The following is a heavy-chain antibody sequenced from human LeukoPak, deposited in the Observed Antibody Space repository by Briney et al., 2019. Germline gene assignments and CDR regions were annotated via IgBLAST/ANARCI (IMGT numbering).Heavy chain of an antibody. J-gene: IGHJ4*02. V-gene: IGHV4-34*01. CDR2: INHSGST. Sequence: SETLSLTCAVYGGSFSGYYWSWIRQPPGKGLEWIGEINHSGSTNYNPSLKSRVTISVDTSKNQFSLKLSSVTAADTAVYYCASNLYDFWSGYYTLDYWGQGTLDTVSS. D-gene: IGHD3-3*01. CDR3: ASNLYDFWSGYYTLDY. CDR1: GGSFSGYY.